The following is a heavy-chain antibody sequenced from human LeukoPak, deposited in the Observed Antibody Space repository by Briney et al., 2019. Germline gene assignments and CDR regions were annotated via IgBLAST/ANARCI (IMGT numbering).Heavy chain of an antibody. V-gene: IGHV3-11*04. CDR1: EFTLSDYY. CDR2: ISSSGSTR. CDR3: ARERTPKHYYGSGSYDRDFDL. Sequence: GGSLRLSCVASEFTLSDYYMSWIRQAPGKGLEWIAFISSSGSTRYYADSVKGRFTISRDTTKNSLHLQMNSLRAEDTAVYYCARERTPKHYYGSGSYDRDFDLWAQGTLDSVS. D-gene: IGHD3-10*01. J-gene: IGHJ4*02.